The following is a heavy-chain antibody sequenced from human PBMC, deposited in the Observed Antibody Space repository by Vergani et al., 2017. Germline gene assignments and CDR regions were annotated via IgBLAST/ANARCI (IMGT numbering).Heavy chain of an antibody. CDR1: GFTFSSYG. V-gene: IGHV3-33*01. Sequence: QVQLVESGGGVVQRGGSLRLSCAASGFTFSSYGMHWVRQAPGKGLEWVAVIWYDGSNKYYADSVKGRFTISRDNSKNTLYLQMNSLRAEDTAVYYCARGNYDFWSGAYMDVWGKGTTVTVSS. J-gene: IGHJ6*03. D-gene: IGHD3-3*01. CDR3: ARGNYDFWSGAYMDV. CDR2: IWYDGSNK.